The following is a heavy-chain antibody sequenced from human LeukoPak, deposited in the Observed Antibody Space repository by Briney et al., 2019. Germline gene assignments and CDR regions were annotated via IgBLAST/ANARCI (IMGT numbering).Heavy chain of an antibody. V-gene: IGHV5-51*01. J-gene: IGHJ3*02. Sequence: NLGDSLNISCKGSGHSFTTHWIGWVRQMPGKGLEWMRIIFAVDSDTTYSPSFQADVTFSVDKSITPAYLKWSGLKASDRAMFSWSRQGVGATINLLYDGFDIWGQGTMVTVSS. CDR2: IFAVDSDT. CDR1: GHSFTTHW. CDR3: SRQGVGATINLLYDGFDI. D-gene: IGHD1-26*01.